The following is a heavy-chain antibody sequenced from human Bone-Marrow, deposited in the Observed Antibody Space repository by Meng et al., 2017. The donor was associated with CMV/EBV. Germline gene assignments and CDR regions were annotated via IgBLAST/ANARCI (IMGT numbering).Heavy chain of an antibody. J-gene: IGHJ4*02. CDR3: ASVYSGYDINYFDH. CDR1: GFTFSSYS. D-gene: IGHD5-12*01. Sequence: GESLKISCAASGFTFSSYSMNWVRQAPGKGLEWVSSISSSSSYIYYADSVKGRFTISRDNAKNSLYLQMNSLRAEDTAVYYCASVYSGYDINYFDHWGQGTLVTVSS. CDR2: ISSSSSYI. V-gene: IGHV3-21*01.